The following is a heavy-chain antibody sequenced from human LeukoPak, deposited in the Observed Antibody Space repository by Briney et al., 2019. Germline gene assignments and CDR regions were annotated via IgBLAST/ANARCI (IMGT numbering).Heavy chain of an antibody. CDR3: ASNNYYNSSGYLDY. V-gene: IGHV3-21*01. Sequence: GGSLRLSCAASGFTFSSYSMNWVRQAPGKGLEWVSSISSSSSYVYYADSVKGRFTISRDNAKNSLYLQMNSLRAEDTAVYYCASNNYYNSSGYLDYWGQGTLVTVSS. CDR2: ISSSSSYV. J-gene: IGHJ4*02. CDR1: GFTFSSYS. D-gene: IGHD3-22*01.